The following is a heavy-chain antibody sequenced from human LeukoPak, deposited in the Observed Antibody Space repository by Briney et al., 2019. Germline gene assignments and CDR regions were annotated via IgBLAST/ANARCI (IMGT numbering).Heavy chain of an antibody. Sequence: SETLSLTCTVSGGSISSSSYYWGWLRQPPGKGLEWIGSIYYSGSTYYNPSLKSRVTISVDTSKNQFSLKLSSVTAADTAVYYCARHPPGYGPSSHMDVWGKGTTVTVSS. CDR3: ARHPPGYGPSSHMDV. J-gene: IGHJ6*03. D-gene: IGHD5-18*01. CDR1: GGSISSSSYY. V-gene: IGHV4-39*01. CDR2: IYYSGST.